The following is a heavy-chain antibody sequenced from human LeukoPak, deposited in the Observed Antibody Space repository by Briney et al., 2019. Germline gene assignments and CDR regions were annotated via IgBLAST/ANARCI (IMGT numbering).Heavy chain of an antibody. CDR3: ARDAYGDGWFDP. V-gene: IGHV1-2*02. CDR1: GYTFTGYY. D-gene: IGHD4-17*01. J-gene: IGHJ5*02. Sequence: ASVKVSCKASGYTFTGYYMHWVRQAPGQGLEWMGWINPNSGGTNYAQKFQGRATMTRDTSISTAYMELSRLRSDDTAVYYCARDAYGDGWFDPWGQGTLVTVSS. CDR2: INPNSGGT.